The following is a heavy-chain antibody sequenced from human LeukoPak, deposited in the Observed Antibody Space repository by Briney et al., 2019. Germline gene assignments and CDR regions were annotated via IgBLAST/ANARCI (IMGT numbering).Heavy chain of an antibody. D-gene: IGHD4-11*01. Sequence: GASVTVSFTSSVYTFTFYYIHWVGQAPGQGREGMGWINPNTGGTKYAQEFQGRVAMTRDTSISTAYMELSRLRSYDTAMYYCARDRAPRVTSTMDVWGKGTTVTVSS. V-gene: IGHV1-2*02. CDR3: ARDRAPRVTSTMDV. CDR1: VYTFTFYY. CDR2: INPNTGGT. J-gene: IGHJ6*03.